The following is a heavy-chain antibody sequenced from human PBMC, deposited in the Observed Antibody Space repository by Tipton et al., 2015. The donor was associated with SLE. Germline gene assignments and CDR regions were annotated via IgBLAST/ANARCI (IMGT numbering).Heavy chain of an antibody. CDR1: GFTFSSYS. J-gene: IGHJ4*02. CDR2: ISSSSSYI. D-gene: IGHD3-10*01. CDR3: ARDFFAVRRWTVSRAY. V-gene: IGHV3-21*03. Sequence: SLRLSCAASGFTFSSYSMNWVRQAPGKGLEWVSSISSSSSYIYYADSVKGRFTISRDNAKNSLYLQMNSLRAEGTAVYYCARDFFAVRRWTVSRAYWGQGTLVTVSS.